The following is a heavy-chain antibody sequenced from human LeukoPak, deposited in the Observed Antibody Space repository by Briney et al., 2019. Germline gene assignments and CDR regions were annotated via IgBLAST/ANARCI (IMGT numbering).Heavy chain of an antibody. J-gene: IGHJ4*02. D-gene: IGHD1-26*01. CDR2: ISGSGDFT. Sequence: GGSLRLSCAASGFTVSSNYMSWVRQTPGKGLEWVSGISGSGDFTYYADSVKGRFTISRDNSKNTLYLQMNSLGAEDTGVYYCAKDWDSGSYFADYWGQGTLVTASS. CDR3: AKDWDSGSYFADY. CDR1: GFTVSSNY. V-gene: IGHV3-23*01.